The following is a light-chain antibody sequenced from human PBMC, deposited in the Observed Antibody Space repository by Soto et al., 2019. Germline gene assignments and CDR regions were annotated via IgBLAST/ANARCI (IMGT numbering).Light chain of an antibody. J-gene: IGKJ4*01. V-gene: IGKV1-5*01. Sequence: DIPMTQSHSTLSASVGDRVTITCRASQSSSSWLAWYQQKPGKAPKLLIYDASSLESGVPSRFSGSGSGTEFTLTISSLQPDDFATYYCQQYNSYLTFGGGTKVEIK. CDR2: DAS. CDR3: QQYNSYLT. CDR1: QSSSSW.